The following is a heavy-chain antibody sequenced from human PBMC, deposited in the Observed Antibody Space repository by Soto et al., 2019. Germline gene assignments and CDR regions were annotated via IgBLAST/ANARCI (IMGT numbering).Heavy chain of an antibody. Sequence: QVQLVESGGGVVQPGTSLRLSCVGSGFTFRSYGIHWVRQAPGKGLEWVALTAYDGSNKDYGDSVKGRFTISRDNSRNTVDLQMDSLRREDTALYYCARWGTAGGLDVWGQRNLVSVSS. J-gene: IGHJ1*01. CDR1: GFTFRSYG. CDR3: ARWGTAGGLDV. V-gene: IGHV3-33*05. D-gene: IGHD3-16*01. CDR2: TAYDGSNK.